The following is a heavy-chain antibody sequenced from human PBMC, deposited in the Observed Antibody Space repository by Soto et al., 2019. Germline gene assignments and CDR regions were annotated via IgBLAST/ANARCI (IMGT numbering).Heavy chain of an antibody. CDR3: ASLAVATTWDY. D-gene: IGHD6-19*01. CDR2: INSDESST. CDR1: GFTLSSYW. Sequence: GGSLRLSCAASGFTLSSYWMHWVRQAPGKGLVWVSRINSDESSTSYADSVKGRFTISRDNAKNTLYLQMNSLRAEDTAVYYCASLAVATTWDYWGQGTLVTVSS. V-gene: IGHV3-74*01. J-gene: IGHJ4*02.